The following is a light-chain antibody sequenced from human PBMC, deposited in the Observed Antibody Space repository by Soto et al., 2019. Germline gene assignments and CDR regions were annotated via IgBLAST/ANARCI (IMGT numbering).Light chain of an antibody. CDR1: ISDVGGYNY. CDR2: EVS. Sequence: QSALTQPASLSGSPGRSITISCTGTISDVGGYNYVSWYQQHPGKAPKLMIYEVSNRPSGVSNRFSGSKSGNTASLTISGLQAEDEADYYCSSYTSSSTYVFGTGTKVTV. J-gene: IGLJ1*01. V-gene: IGLV2-14*01. CDR3: SSYTSSSTYV.